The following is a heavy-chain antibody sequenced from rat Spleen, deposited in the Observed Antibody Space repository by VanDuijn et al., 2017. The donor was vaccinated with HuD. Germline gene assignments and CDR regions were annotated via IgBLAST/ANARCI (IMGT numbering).Heavy chain of an antibody. J-gene: IGHJ4*01. Sequence: EVQLVESGGGLVQPGRSLKLSCVASGFTFSDYGVAWVRQAPTKGLEWVATISYGDRSGHSGTYYRDSVKGRFTISRDNAKSTLYLQMDSLRSEDTATYYCATHITTVVTGYYVMDAWGQGASVTVSS. CDR1: GFTFSDYG. D-gene: IGHD1-1*01. CDR2: ISYGDRSGHSGT. V-gene: IGHV5-29*01. CDR3: ATHITTVVTGYYVMDA.